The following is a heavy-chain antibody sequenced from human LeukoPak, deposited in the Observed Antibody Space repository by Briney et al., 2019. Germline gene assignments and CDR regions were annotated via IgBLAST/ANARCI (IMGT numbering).Heavy chain of an antibody. Sequence: SETLSLTCAVYGGSFSGYYWSWIRQPPGKGLEWIGEVNHSGSTNYNPSLKSRVTISVDTSKNQFSLKLSSVTAADTAVYYCARGLRRMIVVVLRRRGYNWFDPWGQGTLVTVSS. CDR2: VNHSGST. CDR1: GGSFSGYY. CDR3: ARGLRRMIVVVLRRRGYNWFDP. D-gene: IGHD3-22*01. V-gene: IGHV4-34*01. J-gene: IGHJ5*02.